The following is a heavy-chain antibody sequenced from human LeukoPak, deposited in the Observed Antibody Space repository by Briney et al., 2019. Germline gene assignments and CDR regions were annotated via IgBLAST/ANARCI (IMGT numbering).Heavy chain of an antibody. CDR1: GYSFTSYW. Sequence: GESLKISCKGSGYSFTSYWIGWVRQMPGKGLEWMGIIFPGDSDTTYSPSFQGQVTISADRSISTAYLQWSSLKASDTAMYYCARQLDWYKYCSSRNCYSGWFDPWGQGTLVTVSS. CDR3: ARQLDWYKYCSSRNCYSGWFDP. CDR2: IFPGDSDT. V-gene: IGHV5-51*01. J-gene: IGHJ5*02. D-gene: IGHD2-2*01.